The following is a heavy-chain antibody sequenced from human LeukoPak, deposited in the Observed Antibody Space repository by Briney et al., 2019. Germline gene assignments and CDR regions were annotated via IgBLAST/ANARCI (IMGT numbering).Heavy chain of an antibody. D-gene: IGHD5-18*01. CDR3: ARTDTAMVSFDY. CDR1: GGSISSSSYY. CDR2: LFYSGST. Sequence: PSETLSLTCTVSGGSISSSSYYWGWIRQPPGKGLEWIVSLFYSGSTYYDPSLKSRVTISVDTSKNQFSLKLSSVTAADTAVYYCARTDTAMVSFDYWGQGTLVTVSS. V-gene: IGHV4-39*07. J-gene: IGHJ4*02.